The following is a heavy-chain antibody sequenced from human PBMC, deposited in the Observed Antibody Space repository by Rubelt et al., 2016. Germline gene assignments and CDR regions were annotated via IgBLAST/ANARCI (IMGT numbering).Heavy chain of an antibody. CDR3: ARIGNYDCWSGYYDY. D-gene: IGHD3-3*01. J-gene: IGHJ4*02. Sequence: QITLKESGPTLVKPTQTLTLTCTFSGFSLSTSGVGVGWIRQPPGKALEWLALIYWDDDKRYSPSLKSRLTITNETSKGQVVLTRTNMDPVDTATYYCARIGNYDCWSGYYDYWGQGTLVTVSS. CDR2: IYWDDDK. V-gene: IGHV2-5*02. CDR1: GFSLSTSGVG.